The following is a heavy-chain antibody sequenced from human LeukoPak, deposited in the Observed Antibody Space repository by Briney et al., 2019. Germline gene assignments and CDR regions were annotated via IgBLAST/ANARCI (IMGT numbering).Heavy chain of an antibody. V-gene: IGHV3-7*03. Sequence: GGSLRLSCATSGFTFSSYWMTWVRQAPGKGLEWVANIKQDGSEKNYVDSVKGRFTISRDNSKNSLYLQMNSLRAEDTVVYYCARDPPRHVQVPCYWGQGTRVTVSS. D-gene: IGHD5-24*01. CDR3: ARDPPRHVQVPCY. J-gene: IGHJ4*02. CDR1: GFTFSSYW. CDR2: IKQDGSEK.